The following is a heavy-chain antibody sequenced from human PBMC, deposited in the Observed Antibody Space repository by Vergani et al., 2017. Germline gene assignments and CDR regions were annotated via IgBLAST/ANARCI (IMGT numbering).Heavy chain of an antibody. J-gene: IGHJ2*01. D-gene: IGHD2-15*01. CDR2: FFRYGNV. V-gene: IGHV4-59*01. Sequence: VLLQEPGPGLVKPSETLSLKCSVSGASIDSSYWSWLRQSPGKGLEWIGYFFRYGNVNYNPSFNFRAAIDTSNNQLSLRLSSVTAADTAVYYCARDFGGEWYFDVWGRGTFVTVSS. CDR3: ARDFGGEWYFDV. CDR1: GASIDSSY.